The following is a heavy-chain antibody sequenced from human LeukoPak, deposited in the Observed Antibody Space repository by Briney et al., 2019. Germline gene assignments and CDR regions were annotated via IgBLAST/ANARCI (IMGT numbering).Heavy chain of an antibody. CDR3: ARGPEYSYGYPNWFDP. Sequence: GGSLRLSCAASGFTFSSYSMNWVRQAPGEGLEWVSSISSSSSYIYYADSVKGRFTISRDNAKNSLYLQMNSLRAEDTAVYYCARGPEYSYGYPNWFDPWGQGTLVTVSS. V-gene: IGHV3-21*01. CDR2: ISSSSSYI. J-gene: IGHJ5*02. CDR1: GFTFSSYS. D-gene: IGHD5-18*01.